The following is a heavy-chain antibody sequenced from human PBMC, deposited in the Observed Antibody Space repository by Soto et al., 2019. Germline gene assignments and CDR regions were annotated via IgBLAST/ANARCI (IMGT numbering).Heavy chain of an antibody. V-gene: IGHV3-23*01. J-gene: IGHJ4*02. CDR3: ARRGPGTYFDY. CDR2: VSGSGGST. Sequence: EVQLLESGGGLVQPGGSLRLSCAASGFTFSSYAMRWVRQAPGKGLEWVSAVSGSGGSTYYADSVKGRFTISRDNSKNTWYLQMNSLRAEDTAVYYCARRGPGTYFDYWGQGTLVTVSS. D-gene: IGHD6-13*01. CDR1: GFTFSSYA.